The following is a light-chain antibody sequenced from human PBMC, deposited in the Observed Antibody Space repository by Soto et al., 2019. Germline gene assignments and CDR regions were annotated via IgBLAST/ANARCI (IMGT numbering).Light chain of an antibody. V-gene: IGLV2-11*01. J-gene: IGLJ1*01. Sequence: QSALTQPRSVSGSPGQSVTISCTGNSSDVGGYSYVSWYQQHSGTAPQLIIYDVSKRPSGVPDRFSGSRSGNTASLTISGLQPEDEADYYCSSYTSHYTRVFGTGTKLTVL. CDR2: DVS. CDR3: SSYTSHYTRV. CDR1: SSDVGGYSY.